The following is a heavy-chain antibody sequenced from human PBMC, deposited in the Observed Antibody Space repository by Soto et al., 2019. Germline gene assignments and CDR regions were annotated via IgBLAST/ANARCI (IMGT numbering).Heavy chain of an antibody. CDR1: GGSMSNYY. V-gene: IGHV4-59*13. CDR3: ARYSSSWYYYFDY. J-gene: IGHJ4*02. CDR2: IHDSGST. D-gene: IGHD6-13*01. Sequence: PSETLSLTCTVSGGSMSNYYWSWIRQPPGKGLEWIGYIHDSGSTKYSPSLKSRVTISLDTSKKQFSLKLSSVTAADTAVYYCARYSSSWYYYFDYWGQGTLVTVSS.